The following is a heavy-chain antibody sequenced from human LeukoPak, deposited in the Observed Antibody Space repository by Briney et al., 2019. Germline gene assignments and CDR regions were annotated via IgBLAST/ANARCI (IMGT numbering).Heavy chain of an antibody. V-gene: IGHV4-4*02. CDR3: ARDEVGGYEFDY. CDR2: IYYSGST. Sequence: KPSETLSLTCAVSGGSISSSNWWSWVRQPPGKGLEWIGSIYYSGSTYYNPSLKSRVTISVDTSKNQFSLKLSSVTAADTAVYYCARDEVGGYEFDYWGQGTLVTVSS. D-gene: IGHD5-12*01. J-gene: IGHJ4*02. CDR1: GGSISSSNW.